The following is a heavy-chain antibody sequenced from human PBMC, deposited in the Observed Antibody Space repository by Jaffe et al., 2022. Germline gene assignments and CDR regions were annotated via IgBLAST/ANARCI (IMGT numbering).Heavy chain of an antibody. Sequence: QVTLRESGPALVKPTQTLTLTCTFSGFSLSTSGMCVSWIRQPPGKALEWLALIDWDDDKYYSTSLKTRLTISKDTSKNQVVLTMTNMDPVDTATYYCARIRMYYDILTGTATPGYDAFDIWGQGTMVTVSS. J-gene: IGHJ3*02. V-gene: IGHV2-70*01. D-gene: IGHD3-9*01. CDR1: GFSLSTSGMC. CDR3: ARIRMYYDILTGTATPGYDAFDI. CDR2: IDWDDDK.